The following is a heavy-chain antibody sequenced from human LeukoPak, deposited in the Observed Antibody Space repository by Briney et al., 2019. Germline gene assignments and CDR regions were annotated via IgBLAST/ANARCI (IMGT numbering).Heavy chain of an antibody. CDR3: AREGSGYQLNRFDP. Sequence: SVKVSCKASGGTFSSYAISWVRQAPGQGLEWMGRIIPIFGTANYAQKFQGRVTITTDESTSTAYMELSSLRSEDTAVYYCAREGSGYQLNRFDPWGQGTLVTVSS. V-gene: IGHV1-69*05. CDR1: GGTFSSYA. D-gene: IGHD3-22*01. CDR2: IIPIFGTA. J-gene: IGHJ5*02.